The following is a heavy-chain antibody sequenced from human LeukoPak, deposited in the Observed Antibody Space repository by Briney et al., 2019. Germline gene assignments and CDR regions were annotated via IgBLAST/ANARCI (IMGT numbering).Heavy chain of an antibody. Sequence: ASVKVSCKVSGSTLTELSMHWVRQAPGKGLEWMGGFDPEDGETIYAQKFQGRVTITADKSTSTAYMELSSLRSEDTAVYYCLSAGTFFWDDYWGQGTLVPVSS. CDR3: LSAGTFFWDDY. D-gene: IGHD6-13*01. CDR1: GSTLTELS. CDR2: FDPEDGET. J-gene: IGHJ4*02. V-gene: IGHV1-24*01.